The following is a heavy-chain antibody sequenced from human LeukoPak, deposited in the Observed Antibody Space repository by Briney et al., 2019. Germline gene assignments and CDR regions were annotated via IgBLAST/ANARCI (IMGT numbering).Heavy chain of an antibody. CDR2: IYSGGGT. Sequence: GGSLRLSCAASGFTVSSNYMSWVRQAPGKGLEWVSVIYSGGGTYYADSVKGRFTISRDNSKNTVYLEMNNLRVDDTAVYFCARIYGYSHDCWGQGTLVTVSS. J-gene: IGHJ4*02. D-gene: IGHD3-22*01. V-gene: IGHV3-66*01. CDR1: GFTVSSNY. CDR3: ARIYGYSHDC.